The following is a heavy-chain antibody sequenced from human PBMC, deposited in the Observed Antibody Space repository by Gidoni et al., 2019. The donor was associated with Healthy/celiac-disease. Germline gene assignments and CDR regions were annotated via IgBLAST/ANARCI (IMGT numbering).Heavy chain of an antibody. D-gene: IGHD2-15*01. CDR3: ARDPVVAATLYYFDY. V-gene: IGHV3-21*01. Sequence: EVQLVESGGGLVKPGGSLRLSCAASGFSFSSYSMNWVRQAPGKGLEWVSSISSSSSYIYYADSGKGRFTISRDNAKNSLYLQMNSLRAEDTAVYYCARDPVVAATLYYFDYWGQGTLVTVSS. CDR1: GFSFSSYS. J-gene: IGHJ4*02. CDR2: ISSSSSYI.